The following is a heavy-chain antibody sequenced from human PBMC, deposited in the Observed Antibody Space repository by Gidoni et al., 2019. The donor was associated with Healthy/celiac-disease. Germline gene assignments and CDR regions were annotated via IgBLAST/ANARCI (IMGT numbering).Heavy chain of an antibody. CDR3: AKGDMIVVVPFDY. Sequence: EVQLLESGGGLVQPGGALRLSCAAPGFTFSSYAMSWVRQAPGKGLEWFSAISGSGCSTYYAGSVKGRFTISRDNSKNTLYLQMNSLRAEDTAVYYCAKGDMIVVVPFDYWGQGTLVTVSS. D-gene: IGHD3-22*01. J-gene: IGHJ4*02. CDR2: ISGSGCST. CDR1: GFTFSSYA. V-gene: IGHV3-23*01.